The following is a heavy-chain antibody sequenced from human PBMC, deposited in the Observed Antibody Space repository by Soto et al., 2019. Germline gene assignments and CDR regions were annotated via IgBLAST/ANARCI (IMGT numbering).Heavy chain of an antibody. V-gene: IGHV4-39*01. D-gene: IGHD6-19*01. CDR1: GGSISSSSYY. Sequence: SETLSLTCTVSGGSISSSSYYWGWIRQPPGKGLEWIGSIYYSGSTYYNPSLKSRVTISVDTSKNQFSMKLSSVTAADTAVYYCARTRAVWFDPWGQGTLVT. CDR2: IYYSGST. CDR3: ARTRAVWFDP. J-gene: IGHJ5*02.